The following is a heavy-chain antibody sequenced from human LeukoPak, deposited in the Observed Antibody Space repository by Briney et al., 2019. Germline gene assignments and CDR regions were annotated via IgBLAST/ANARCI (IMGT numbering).Heavy chain of an antibody. CDR3: TRAPRAYCSTTDSCFQDY. V-gene: IGHV4-59*01. D-gene: IGHD2-2*01. J-gene: IGHJ4*02. CDR2: FYNSGRS. CDR1: DDSISDYY. Sequence: PSETLSLTCTVSDDSISDYYRGWIRQPPGKGLEWIGYFYNSGRSTYNPSLKSRVTISADTSKNHFSLKLNSVTTADTAVYYCTRAPRAYCSTTDSCFQDYWGQGILVTVSS.